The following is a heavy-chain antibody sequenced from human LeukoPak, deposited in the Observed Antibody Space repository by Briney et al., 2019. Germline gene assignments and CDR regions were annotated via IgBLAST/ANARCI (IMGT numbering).Heavy chain of an antibody. J-gene: IGHJ4*02. V-gene: IGHV3-48*04. CDR3: ARYSSGWYLSPFDY. CDR1: GFTFSSYA. Sequence: GGSLRLSCAASGFTFSSYAMHWVRQAPGKGLEWVAFIPDSGSARYYADSVKGRFSVSRDNAKNSVYLQMNSLRAEDTAVYYCARYSSGWYLSPFDYWGQGTLVTVSS. CDR2: IPDSGSAR. D-gene: IGHD6-19*01.